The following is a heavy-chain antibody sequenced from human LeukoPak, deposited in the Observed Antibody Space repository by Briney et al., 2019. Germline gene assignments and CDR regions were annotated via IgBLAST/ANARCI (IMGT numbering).Heavy chain of an antibody. CDR2: IKSKTDGGTT. Sequence: PGGSLRLSCAASGFTFSNYAMSWVRQAPGKGLEWVGRIKSKTDGGTTDYAAPMKGRFTISRDDSKNTLYLQMNSLKTEDTAVYYCTTMVRDSSSWYSSYYFDYWGQGTLVTVSS. CDR3: TTMVRDSSSWYSSYYFDY. V-gene: IGHV3-15*01. CDR1: GFTFSNYA. J-gene: IGHJ4*02. D-gene: IGHD6-13*01.